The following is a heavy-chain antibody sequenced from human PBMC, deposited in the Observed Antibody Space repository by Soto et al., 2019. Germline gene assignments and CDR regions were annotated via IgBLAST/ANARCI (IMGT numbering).Heavy chain of an antibody. V-gene: IGHV5-51*01. Sequence: HGESLKISCRGSGYNYNLHWISWVRQKPGRGLEWMGIIYPGDSDTRYNPSFQGQVTISVDKSINTAYLQWDSLEASDTATYYCARHLRSYDFFQYYYGIDVWGQGSTVTVSS. J-gene: IGHJ6*02. CDR3: ARHLRSYDFFQYYYGIDV. CDR1: GYNYNLHW. CDR2: IYPGDSDT. D-gene: IGHD3-16*01.